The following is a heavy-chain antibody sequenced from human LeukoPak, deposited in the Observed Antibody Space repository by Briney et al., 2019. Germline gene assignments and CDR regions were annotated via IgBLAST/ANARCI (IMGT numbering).Heavy chain of an antibody. CDR1: GFTFSSYW. D-gene: IGHD3-9*01. V-gene: IGHV3-7*03. Sequence: PGGSPRLSCAASGFTFSSYWMSWVRQAPGKGLEWVANIKQDGREKYYVDSVKGRFTISRDNSKNTLYLQMNGLRAEDTAVYYCAKDDDNNAKLLLDYWGQGTLVTVSS. J-gene: IGHJ4*02. CDR2: IKQDGREK. CDR3: AKDDDNNAKLLLDY.